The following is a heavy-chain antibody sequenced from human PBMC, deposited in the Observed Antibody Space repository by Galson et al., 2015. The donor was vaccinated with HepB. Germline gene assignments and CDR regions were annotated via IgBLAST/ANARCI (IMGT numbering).Heavy chain of an antibody. CDR2: ISYDGSDE. V-gene: IGHV3-30*18. J-gene: IGHJ6*02. D-gene: IGHD5-24*01. CDR3: AKDQSGWQQFYNSCGMAV. Sequence: KGLEWVALISYDGSDEYYADSVKGRFTISRDNTRNTLYLQMNSLRAEDTAVYSCAKDQSGWQQFYNSCGMAVWGQGTTVIVSS.